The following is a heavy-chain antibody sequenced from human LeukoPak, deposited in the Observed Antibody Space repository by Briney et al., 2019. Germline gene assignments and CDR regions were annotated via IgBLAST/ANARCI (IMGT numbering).Heavy chain of an antibody. J-gene: IGHJ5*02. V-gene: IGHV4-34*01. CDR1: GGSFSGYY. D-gene: IGHD3-10*01. CDR2: INHSGST. CDR3: ARGPTSGSYQGWFDP. Sequence: PSETLSLTCAVYGGSFSGYYWSWIRQPPGKGLEWIGEINHSGSTNYNPSLKSRVTISVDTSKNQFSLKLSSVTAVDTAVYYCARGPTSGSYQGWFDPWGQGTLVTVSS.